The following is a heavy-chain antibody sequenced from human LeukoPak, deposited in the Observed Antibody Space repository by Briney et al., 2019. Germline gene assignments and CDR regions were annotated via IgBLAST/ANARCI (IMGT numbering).Heavy chain of an antibody. D-gene: IGHD2-15*01. CDR2: ISGSGGST. CDR1: GFTFSSYA. CDR3: AKDRRYCSGGSCYRWFDP. J-gene: IGHJ5*02. V-gene: IGHV3-23*01. Sequence: GGSLGLSCAASGFTFSSYAMSWVRQAPGKGLEWVSAISGSGGSTYYADSVKGRFTISRDNSKNTLYLQMNSLRAEDTAVYYCAKDRRYCSGGSCYRWFDPWGQGTLVTVSS.